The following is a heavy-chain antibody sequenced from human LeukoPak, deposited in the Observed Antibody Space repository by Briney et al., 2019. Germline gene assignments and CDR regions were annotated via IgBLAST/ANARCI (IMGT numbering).Heavy chain of an antibody. J-gene: IGHJ4*02. CDR2: SSWNSGST. CDR3: AKDVRKELKPHSSSLGSGYLDY. D-gene: IGHD6-13*01. CDR1: GFTFDDYA. Sequence: GGSLRLSCAASGFTFDDYAMHWVRQPPGKGPEWVSSSSWNSGSTTYADSVKGRFTISRDNAKNALYLKMNNLRAEDTALYYCAKDVRKELKPHSSSLGSGYLDYWGQGTLVTVSS. V-gene: IGHV3-9*01.